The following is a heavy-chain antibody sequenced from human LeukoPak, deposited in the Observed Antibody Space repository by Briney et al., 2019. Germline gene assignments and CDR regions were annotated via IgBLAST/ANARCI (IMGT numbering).Heavy chain of an antibody. CDR1: GYTLTELS. Sequence: GASVKVSCKVSGYTLTELSMHWVRQAPGKWLEWMGGFDPEDGETIYAQKFQGRVTMTEDTSTDTAYMELSSLRSEDTAAYYCATGLVGVDYMIDYWGQGTLVTVSS. CDR2: FDPEDGET. CDR3: ATGLVGVDYMIDY. D-gene: IGHD3-3*01. J-gene: IGHJ4*02. V-gene: IGHV1-24*01.